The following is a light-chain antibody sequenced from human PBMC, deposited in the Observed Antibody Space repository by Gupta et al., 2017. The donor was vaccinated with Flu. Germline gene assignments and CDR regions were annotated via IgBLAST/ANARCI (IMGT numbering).Light chain of an antibody. CDR2: DAS. CDR3: QQQCNWPTIT. Sequence: ETALPQSPAPLSLSPGERATLSCSASLSASSYLDWYQQKPGQGPRLLIYDASNMATGIPARFRCSGCGTGFTLTISSREPENFAIYHCQQQCNWPTITFGRGTKVEIK. J-gene: IGKJ4*01. CDR1: LSASSY. V-gene: IGKV3-11*01.